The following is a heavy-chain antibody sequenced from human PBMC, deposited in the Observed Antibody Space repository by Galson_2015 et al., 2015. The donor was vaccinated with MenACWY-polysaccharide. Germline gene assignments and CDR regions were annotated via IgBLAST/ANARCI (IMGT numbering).Heavy chain of an antibody. CDR3: AREWDAFDI. V-gene: IGHV3-9*01. Sequence: SLRLSCAASGFTFDDYAMHWVRQAPGKGLEWVSGISWNSGSMGYADSVKGRFTISRDNAKNSLYLQMNSLRAEDTALYYCAREWDAFDIWGQGTMVTVSS. CDR2: ISWNSGSM. D-gene: IGHD3-3*01. J-gene: IGHJ3*02. CDR1: GFTFDDYA.